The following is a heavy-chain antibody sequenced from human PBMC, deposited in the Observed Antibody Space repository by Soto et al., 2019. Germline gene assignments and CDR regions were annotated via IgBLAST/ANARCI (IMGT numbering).Heavy chain of an antibody. CDR2: IDFGGST. CDR1: GGSISSDKYY. CDR3: ARGSPFPSTGEFDY. V-gene: IGHV4-30-4*08. D-gene: IGHD1-1*01. Sequence: SETLSLTCTVSGGSISSDKYYWSWIRQPPGKGLECIGYIDFGGSTYYNPSLKSRVVISGDTSKNQFSLNLSSTTATDTAVYYCARGSPFPSTGEFDYWGQGPLVT. J-gene: IGHJ4*02.